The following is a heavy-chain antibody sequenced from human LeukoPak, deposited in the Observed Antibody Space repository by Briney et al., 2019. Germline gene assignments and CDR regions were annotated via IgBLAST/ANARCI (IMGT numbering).Heavy chain of an antibody. Sequence: PSETLSLTCAVYGGSFSGYYWSWIRQPPGKGLEWIGEINHSGSTNYIPSLKSRVTISVDTSKNQFSLKLSSVTAADTAVYYCARGPRTYYYGSGSYYISRYFDYWGQGTLVTVSS. J-gene: IGHJ4*02. V-gene: IGHV4-34*01. CDR2: INHSGST. CDR1: GGSFSGYY. D-gene: IGHD3-10*01. CDR3: ARGPRTYYYGSGSYYISRYFDY.